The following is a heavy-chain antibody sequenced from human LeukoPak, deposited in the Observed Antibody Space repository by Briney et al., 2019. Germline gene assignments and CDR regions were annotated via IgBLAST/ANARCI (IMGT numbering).Heavy chain of an antibody. CDR2: IIPIFGTA. V-gene: IGHV1-69*06. Sequence: SVKVSCKASGGTFSSYAISWVRQAPGQGLEWMGGIIPIFGTANYAQKFQGRVTITADKSTSTAYMELSSLRSEDTAVYYCARDKTTVSHWLDPWGQGTLVTVSS. CDR3: ARDKTTVSHWLDP. CDR1: GGTFSSYA. J-gene: IGHJ5*02. D-gene: IGHD4-17*01.